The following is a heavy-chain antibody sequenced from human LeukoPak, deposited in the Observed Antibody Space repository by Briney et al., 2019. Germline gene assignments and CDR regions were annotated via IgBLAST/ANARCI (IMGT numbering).Heavy chain of an antibody. J-gene: IGHJ4*02. Sequence: GRSLRLSCAASGFTFSNYIMHWVRQAQGKGLDWVAVIIEDGSYQSYADSVKGRFTISRDNFKNTLFLEMNSLRAEDTAMYYCARVQGGGYRTADCWGQGTLVTVSS. V-gene: IGHV3-30*04. CDR1: GFTFSNYI. CDR2: IIEDGSYQ. CDR3: ARVQGGGYRTADC. D-gene: IGHD6-13*01.